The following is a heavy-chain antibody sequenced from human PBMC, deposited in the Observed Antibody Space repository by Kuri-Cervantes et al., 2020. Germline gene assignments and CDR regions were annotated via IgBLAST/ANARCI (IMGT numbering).Heavy chain of an antibody. J-gene: IGHJ4*02. D-gene: IGHD3-3*01. Sequence: LSLTCAASGFTFSSYSMNWVRQAPGKGLEWVSSISSSSSYIYYADSVKGRFTISRDNAKSSLYLQMNSLRAEDTAVYYCARRVEWRLGSWLDYWGQGTLVTVSS. CDR1: GFTFSSYS. CDR3: ARRVEWRLGSWLDY. V-gene: IGHV3-21*01. CDR2: ISSSSSYI.